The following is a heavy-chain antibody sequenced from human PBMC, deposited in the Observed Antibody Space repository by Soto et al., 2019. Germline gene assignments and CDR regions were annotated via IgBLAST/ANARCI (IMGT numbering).Heavy chain of an antibody. V-gene: IGHV4-34*01. Sequence: SETLSLTCAVYGGSFSGYYWSWIRQPPGRGLEYIGEINHSGSTNYNPSLKSRVTMSVDTSKNQFSLNLNSVTAADTAVYYCARGYKGLPQIWAQGTMVTVSS. CDR1: GGSFSGYY. CDR3: ARGYKGLPQI. CDR2: INHSGST. D-gene: IGHD1-20*01. J-gene: IGHJ3*02.